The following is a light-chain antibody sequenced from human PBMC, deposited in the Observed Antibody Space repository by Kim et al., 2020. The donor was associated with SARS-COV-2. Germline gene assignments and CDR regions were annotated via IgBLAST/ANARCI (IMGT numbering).Light chain of an antibody. J-gene: IGKJ2*01. Sequence: DVVMTQSPLSLPVTLGQPASISCRSGQSLVHSDGNTYLNWLQQRPGHSPRRLIYKVSDRDSGVPDRFSGSGSGTNSTLKISRVEAEDVGIYYCMQGTHWPFTFGQGTKLEIK. CDR2: KVS. CDR3: MQGTHWPFT. V-gene: IGKV2-30*02. CDR1: QSLVHSDGNTY.